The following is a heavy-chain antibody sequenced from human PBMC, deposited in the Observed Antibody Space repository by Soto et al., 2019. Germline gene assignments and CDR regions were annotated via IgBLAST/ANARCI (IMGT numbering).Heavy chain of an antibody. CDR1: GGTFSSYT. CDR3: ARGTPIGITMVRGDTEKNWFDP. J-gene: IGHJ5*02. D-gene: IGHD3-10*01. V-gene: IGHV1-8*02. Sequence: ASVKVSCKASGGTFSSYTISWVRQAPGQGLEWMGRMIPNSGITDYAQKFQGRVTMTRNTSISTAYMELSSLRSEDTAVYYCARGTPIGITMVRGDTEKNWFDPWGQGTLVTVSS. CDR2: MIPNSGIT.